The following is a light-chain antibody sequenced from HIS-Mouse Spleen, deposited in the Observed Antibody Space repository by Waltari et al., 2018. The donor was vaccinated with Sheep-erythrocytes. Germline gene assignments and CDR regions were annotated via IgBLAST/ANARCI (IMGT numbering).Light chain of an antibody. CDR3: QQRSNWYT. V-gene: IGKV3-11*01. J-gene: IGKJ2*01. Sequence: EIVLTQSPATLSLSRGERATLSCRASQRVRSYLAWYQQKPGQAPRLLIYDASNRATGIPARFSGSGSGTDFTLTISSLEPEDFAVYYCQQRSNWYTFGQGTKLEIK. CDR2: DAS. CDR1: QRVRSY.